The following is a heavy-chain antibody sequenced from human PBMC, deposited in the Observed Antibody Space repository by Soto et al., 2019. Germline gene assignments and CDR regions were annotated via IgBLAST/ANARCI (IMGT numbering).Heavy chain of an antibody. CDR3: ARDRDYYESHPGGMDV. CDR1: GGSMSSYY. CDR2: IYYSGST. Sequence: ETLSLTCPVSGGSMSSYYWSWIRQPPCKGLEWIGYIYYSGSTNYNPSLKSRVTIAVDTSKNQFSLKLSSVTAADTAVYYCARDRDYYESHPGGMDVWGQGTTVTVSS. J-gene: IGHJ6*02. D-gene: IGHD3-22*01. V-gene: IGHV4-59*01.